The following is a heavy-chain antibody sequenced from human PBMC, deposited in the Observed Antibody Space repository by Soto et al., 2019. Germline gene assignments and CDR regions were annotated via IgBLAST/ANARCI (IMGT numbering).Heavy chain of an antibody. CDR2: ISGSGGST. Sequence: PGGSLRLSCAASGFTFSSYAMSWVRQAPGKGLEWVSAISGSGGSTYYADSVKGRFTISRDNSKNTLYLQMNSLRAEDTAVYYCAKYRQFERDDFWSGYYTSWCDPWGQGTLVTVSS. CDR3: AKYRQFERDDFWSGYYTSWCDP. V-gene: IGHV3-23*01. J-gene: IGHJ5*02. CDR1: GFTFSSYA. D-gene: IGHD3-3*01.